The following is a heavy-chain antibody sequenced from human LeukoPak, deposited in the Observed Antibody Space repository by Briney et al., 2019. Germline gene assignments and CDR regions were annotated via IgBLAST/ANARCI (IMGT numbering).Heavy chain of an antibody. V-gene: IGHV4-34*01. Sequence: PSETLSLTCAVYGGSFSGYYWSWIRQPPGKGLEWIGEISHSGSTNYNPSLKSRVTISVDTSKNQFSLKLSSVTAADTAVYYCARKKPIVVVPAAKRTYYMDVWGKGTTVTVSS. CDR2: ISHSGST. CDR1: GGSFSGYY. D-gene: IGHD2-2*01. J-gene: IGHJ6*03. CDR3: ARKKPIVVVPAAKRTYYMDV.